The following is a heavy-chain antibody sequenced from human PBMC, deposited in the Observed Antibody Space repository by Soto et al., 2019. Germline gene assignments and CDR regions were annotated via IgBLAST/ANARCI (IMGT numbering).Heavy chain of an antibody. CDR2: IYYSGST. Sequence: PSETLSLTCTVSGGSISSGGYYWSWIRQHPGKGLEWIGYIYYSGSTYYNPSLKSRVTISVDTSKNQFPLKLSSVTAADTAVYYCARDQVGTGYFDYWGQGTLVTVSS. CDR1: GGSISSGGYY. J-gene: IGHJ4*02. CDR3: ARDQVGTGYFDY. V-gene: IGHV4-31*03. D-gene: IGHD1-1*01.